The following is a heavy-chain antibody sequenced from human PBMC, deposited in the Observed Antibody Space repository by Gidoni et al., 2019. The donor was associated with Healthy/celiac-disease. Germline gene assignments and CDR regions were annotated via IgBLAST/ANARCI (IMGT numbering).Heavy chain of an antibody. CDR3: AKDIRRFGGWRNNWFDP. D-gene: IGHD6-19*01. CDR1: GFTFHDDA. V-gene: IGHV3-9*01. CDR2: ISWNSGSI. J-gene: IGHJ5*02. Sequence: EVQLVESGGDLVQPGRCLRHSSEAAGFTFHDDATHWVRQAPGKGLEWVSGISWNSGSIGYADSVKGRFTISRDNAKNSLYLQMTSLRAEDTALYYCAKDIRRFGGWRNNWFDPWGQGPLVTVSS.